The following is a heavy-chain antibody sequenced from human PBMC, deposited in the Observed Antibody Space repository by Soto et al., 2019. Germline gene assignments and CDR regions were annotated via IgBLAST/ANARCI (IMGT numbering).Heavy chain of an antibody. CDR1: GGSIRGSGYY. CDR3: ASAGGASYDFWSGYYFFDY. D-gene: IGHD3-3*01. J-gene: IGHJ4*02. V-gene: IGHV4-39*02. CDR2: VYYSGTT. Sequence: QLKLQESGPGLVKPSETLSLTCSVSGGSIRGSGYYWGWIRQPPGKGLEWIGSVYYSGTTYYNPSLKSSDTISVKTSKKHLSLKLRYVTAADTAVYYCASAGGASYDFWSGYYFFDYWGQGTLVTVSS.